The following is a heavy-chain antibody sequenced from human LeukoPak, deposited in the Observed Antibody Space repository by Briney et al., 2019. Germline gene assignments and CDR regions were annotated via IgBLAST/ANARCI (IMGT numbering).Heavy chain of an antibody. Sequence: ASVKVSCKASGYTFTGYYMHWVRQAPGQGLEWMGRINPNSGCTNYAQKFQGRVTGTRDTSISTAYMELSRLRSDDTAVYYCASWEVGATTGNWFDPWGQGTLVTVSS. D-gene: IGHD1-26*01. CDR1: GYTFTGYY. V-gene: IGHV1-2*06. CDR2: INPNSGCT. J-gene: IGHJ5*02. CDR3: ASWEVGATTGNWFDP.